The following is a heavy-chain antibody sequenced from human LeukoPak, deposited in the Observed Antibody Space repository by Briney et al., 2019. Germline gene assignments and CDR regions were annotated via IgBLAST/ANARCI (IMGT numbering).Heavy chain of an antibody. V-gene: IGHV3-23*01. CDR3: AKDSGQLRVLRTAFDY. CDR2: ISGSGGST. J-gene: IGHJ4*02. Sequence: GGSLRLSCAASGFTFSSYAMSWVRQAPGKGLEWVSAISGSGGSTYYADSVKSRFTISRDNSKNTLYLQMNSLRAEDTAVYYCAKDSGQLRVLRTAFDYWGQGTLVTVSS. D-gene: IGHD6-6*01. CDR1: GFTFSSYA.